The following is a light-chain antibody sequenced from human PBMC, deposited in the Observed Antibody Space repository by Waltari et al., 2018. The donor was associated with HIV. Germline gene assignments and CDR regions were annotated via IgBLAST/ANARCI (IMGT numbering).Light chain of an antibody. V-gene: IGLV1-47*01. Sequence: QSVVTQPPSASGTPGQNISISCSGDISNLGGNFVYWYQQRPGTAPRLLIYRTEQRPSGVPDRFSGSKSATSASLAISGLRSEDEADYHCSTWDNSLSHWVFGGGTKVTVL. CDR1: ISNLGGNF. J-gene: IGLJ3*02. CDR3: STWDNSLSHWV. CDR2: RTE.